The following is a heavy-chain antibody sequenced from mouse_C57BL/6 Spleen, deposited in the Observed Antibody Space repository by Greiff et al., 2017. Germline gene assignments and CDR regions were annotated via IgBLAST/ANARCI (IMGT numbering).Heavy chain of an antibody. V-gene: IGHV1-26*01. CDR1: GYTFTDYY. J-gene: IGHJ2*01. D-gene: IGHD1-1*01. Sequence: EVQLQQSGPELVKPGASVKISCKASGYTFTDYYMNWVKQSHGKSLEWIGDINPNNGGTSYNQKFKGKATLTVDKSSSTAYMELRSLTSEDSAVYYCAPITTVVADYWGQGTTLTVSS. CDR3: APITTVVADY. CDR2: INPNNGGT.